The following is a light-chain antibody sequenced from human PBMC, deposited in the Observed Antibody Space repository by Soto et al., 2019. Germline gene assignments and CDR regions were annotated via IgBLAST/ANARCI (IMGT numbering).Light chain of an antibody. CDR3: QQSYSIPWK. J-gene: IGKJ1*01. CDR1: QSISSY. CDR2: AAS. Sequence: DIQITHSPSSLSASVGDRVTITFLASQSISSYLNWYQQKPGKASKVLIYAASSLQSVIPSRFSGSGSGTDFTLTISSLQPEDFATYYCQQSYSIPWKFGQGTKVDIK. V-gene: IGKV1-39*01.